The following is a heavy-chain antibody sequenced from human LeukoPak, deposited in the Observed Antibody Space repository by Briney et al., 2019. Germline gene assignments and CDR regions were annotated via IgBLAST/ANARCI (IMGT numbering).Heavy chain of an antibody. Sequence: SETLSLTCAVSGGSISSGGYSWSWIRQPPGKGLEWIGYIYHSGSTFYNPSLKSRVTISVDRSKNQFSLKLSSVTAADTAVYYCSTGIWDYGDYLSFYWGQGTLVTVSS. D-gene: IGHD4-17*01. V-gene: IGHV4-30-2*01. CDR2: IYHSGST. J-gene: IGHJ1*01. CDR3: STGIWDYGDYLSFY. CDR1: GGSISSGGYS.